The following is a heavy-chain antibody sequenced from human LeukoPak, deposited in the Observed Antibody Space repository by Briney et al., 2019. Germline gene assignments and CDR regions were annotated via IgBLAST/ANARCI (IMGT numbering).Heavy chain of an antibody. Sequence: PGGSLRLSCAASGFTFSSYEMNWVRQAPGKGLQWISYISFSGSPIYNADSVKGRFTISRDNAKNSLFLQMNSLRADDTAVYYCARDRFDSAAFDIWGQGTMVTVSS. CDR1: GFTFSSYE. V-gene: IGHV3-48*03. CDR2: ISFSGSPI. D-gene: IGHD1-26*01. CDR3: ARDRFDSAAFDI. J-gene: IGHJ3*02.